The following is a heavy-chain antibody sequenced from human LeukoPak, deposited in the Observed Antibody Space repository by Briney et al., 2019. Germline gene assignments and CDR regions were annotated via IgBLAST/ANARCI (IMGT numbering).Heavy chain of an antibody. D-gene: IGHD3-3*01. Sequence: SETLSLTCIVSGDSISSYYWSWIRHPAGRGREWIGRLYTSGSSNYNPSLKSRGTMSVDTSKNQFSLKLSSVTAADTAVYYCARDFAEGQPQDAFDIWGQGTMVTVSS. CDR2: LYTSGSS. V-gene: IGHV4-4*07. CDR3: ARDFAEGQPQDAFDI. CDR1: GDSISSYY. J-gene: IGHJ3*02.